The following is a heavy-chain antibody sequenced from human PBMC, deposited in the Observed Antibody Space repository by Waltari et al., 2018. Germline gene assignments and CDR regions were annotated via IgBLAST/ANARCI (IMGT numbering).Heavy chain of an antibody. J-gene: IGHJ6*03. D-gene: IGHD2-15*01. CDR2: IYHSGST. Sequence: QVQLQESGPGLVKPSETLSLTCTVSGYSISSGYYWGWIRQPPGKGLEWIGSIYHSGSTSYNPSLKSRVTISVDTSKNQFSLKLSSVTAADTAVYYCARADTVVASGRAYYYYYYMDVWGKGTTVTISS. CDR1: GYSISSGYY. CDR3: ARADTVVASGRAYYYYYYMDV. V-gene: IGHV4-38-2*02.